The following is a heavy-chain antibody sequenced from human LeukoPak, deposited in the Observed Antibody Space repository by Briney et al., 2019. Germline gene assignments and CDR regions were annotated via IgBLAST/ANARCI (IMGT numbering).Heavy chain of an antibody. D-gene: IGHD1-26*01. J-gene: IGHJ4*02. CDR2: LYSGGDT. CDR3: AMSGSYYSAAY. V-gene: IGHV3-66*02. CDR1: GFTLNTNY. Sequence: GGSLRLSCVASGFTLNTNYMSWVRQAPGKGLEWVSVLYSGGDTYYADSVKGRFTISRDISRHTPYLQMNSLRDEDTAVYYCAMSGSYYSAAYWGQGTLVTVSS.